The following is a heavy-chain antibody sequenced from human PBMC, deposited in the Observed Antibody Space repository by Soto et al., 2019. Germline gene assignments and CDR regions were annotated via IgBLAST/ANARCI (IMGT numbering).Heavy chain of an antibody. CDR2: INPSGGST. CDR1: GYTFTSYY. J-gene: IGHJ4*02. CDR3: ARDYSDYGPDVGWDY. D-gene: IGHD4-17*01. V-gene: IGHV1-46*01. Sequence: QVQLVQSGAEVKKPGASVKVSCKASGYTFTSYYMHWVRQAPGQGLEWMGIINPSGGSTSYAQKFQGRVTMTRDTSTSTVYMELSSLRSEDTAVYYCARDYSDYGPDVGWDYWGQGTLVTVSS.